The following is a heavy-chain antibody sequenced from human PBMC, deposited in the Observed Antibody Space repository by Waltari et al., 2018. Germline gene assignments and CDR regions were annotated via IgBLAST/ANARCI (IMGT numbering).Heavy chain of an antibody. V-gene: IGHV4-59*11. CDR1: DCSISRHY. Sequence: QVQLQESGPGLVKPSETLSLTCTVSDCSISRHYWTWIRQPPVKELERLGYTSYGGSTNYNPSLKSRVTISVDTSKNQFSLKLSSVTAADAAVYYCARGLSSLKGYSSRIVGASLAAFDIWGQGTMVTVSS. D-gene: IGHD1-26*01. CDR3: ARGLSSLKGYSSRIVGASLAAFDI. CDR2: TSYGGST. J-gene: IGHJ3*02.